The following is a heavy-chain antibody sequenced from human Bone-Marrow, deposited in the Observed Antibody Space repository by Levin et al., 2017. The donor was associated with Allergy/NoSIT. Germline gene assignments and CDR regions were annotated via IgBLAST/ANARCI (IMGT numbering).Heavy chain of an antibody. CDR1: GLAFSTYA. J-gene: IGHJ6*02. V-gene: IGHV3-23*01. Sequence: GGSLRLSCAASGLAFSTYAMSWVRQAPGRGLEWVSTITSSGERTYNADSVKGRFTISRDNFKSTLFLYMNSLRADDTAVYYCRNPPGVCVDWDCVDVWGQGTAVTVSS. CDR2: ITSSGERT. D-gene: IGHD3/OR15-3a*01. CDR3: RNPPGVCVDWDCVDV.